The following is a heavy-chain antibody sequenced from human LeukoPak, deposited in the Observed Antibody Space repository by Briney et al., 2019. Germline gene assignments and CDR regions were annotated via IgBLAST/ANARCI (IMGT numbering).Heavy chain of an antibody. J-gene: IGHJ4*02. CDR2: IKPNSGAT. V-gene: IGHV1-2*02. CDR1: GYTFTGYY. CDR3: ARGSSNTNGKFPNDY. D-gene: IGHD2-2*01. Sequence: GASVKVPCKASGYTFTGYYIHWVRQAPGQGLEWMGWIKPNSGATSFAQKFHGRVTMTRDTSISTAYMELSTLRSDDTAVYYCARGSSNTNGKFPNDYWGQGTLVTVSS.